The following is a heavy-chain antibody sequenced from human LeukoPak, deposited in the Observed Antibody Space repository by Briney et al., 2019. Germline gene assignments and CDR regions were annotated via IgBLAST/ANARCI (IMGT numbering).Heavy chain of an antibody. Sequence: SETLSLTCAVYGGSFSGYYWSWIRQPPGKGLEWIGEINHSGSTNYNPSLKSRVTISVGTSKNQFSLKLSSVTAADTAVYYCARWGGRRDGYNYAYWGQGTLVTVSS. V-gene: IGHV4-34*01. CDR2: INHSGST. CDR3: ARWGGRRDGYNYAY. J-gene: IGHJ4*02. CDR1: GGSFSGYY. D-gene: IGHD5-24*01.